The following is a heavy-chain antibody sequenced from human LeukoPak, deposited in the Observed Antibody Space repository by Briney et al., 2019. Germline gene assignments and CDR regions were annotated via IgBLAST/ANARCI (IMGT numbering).Heavy chain of an antibody. J-gene: IGHJ4*02. Sequence: GGSLRLSCAASGFTVSSSYMTWVRQAPGKGLEWVSITYADGYTFYADSVKGRFTISRDSSKNTLCLQMNSLRAEDTAMYCCARGLRHCDRTSCFQPFDCWGQGTLVTVSS. CDR1: GFTVSSSY. CDR2: TYADGYT. D-gene: IGHD2-2*01. V-gene: IGHV3-53*01. CDR3: ARGLRHCDRTSCFQPFDC.